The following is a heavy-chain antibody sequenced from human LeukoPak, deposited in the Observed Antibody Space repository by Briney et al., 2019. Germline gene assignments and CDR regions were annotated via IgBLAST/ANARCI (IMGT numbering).Heavy chain of an antibody. D-gene: IGHD3-10*01. Sequence: SETLSLTCTVSGGSISSSSYYWGWIRQPPGKGLEWIGSIYYSGSTYYNPSLKSRVTISVDTSKNQCSLKLSSVTAADTAVYYCARDPMVREPHFDYWGQGTLVTVSS. V-gene: IGHV4-39*07. CDR1: GGSISSSSYY. CDR3: ARDPMVREPHFDY. CDR2: IYYSGST. J-gene: IGHJ4*02.